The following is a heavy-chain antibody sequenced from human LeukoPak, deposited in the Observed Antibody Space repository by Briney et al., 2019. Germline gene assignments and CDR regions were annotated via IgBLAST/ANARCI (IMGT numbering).Heavy chain of an antibody. CDR3: ARGGEPLEYSSSEVWGPFDY. V-gene: IGHV1-69*05. CDR2: ISAYDGNT. J-gene: IGHJ4*02. Sequence: RAPVKVSCKASGGTFSSYAISWVRQAPGQGLEWMSWISAYDGNTNYAQKFQGRVTITTDESTSTAYMELSSLRSEDTAVYYCARGGEPLEYSSSEVWGPFDYWGQGTLVTVSS. CDR1: GGTFSSYA. D-gene: IGHD6-6*01.